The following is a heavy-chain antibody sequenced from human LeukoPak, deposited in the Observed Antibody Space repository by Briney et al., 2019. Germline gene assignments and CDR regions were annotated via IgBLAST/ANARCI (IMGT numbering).Heavy chain of an antibody. Sequence: PSQTLSLTCTVSGGSISSGSYYWSWIRQPAGKGLEWIGRIYTSGGTNYNPSLKSRVTISVDTSKNQFSLKLSSVTAADTAVYYCARVVPAALYYYYYYMDVWGKGTTVTVSS. J-gene: IGHJ6*03. V-gene: IGHV4-61*02. CDR3: ARVVPAALYYYYYYMDV. CDR1: GGSISSGSYY. D-gene: IGHD2-2*01. CDR2: IYTSGGT.